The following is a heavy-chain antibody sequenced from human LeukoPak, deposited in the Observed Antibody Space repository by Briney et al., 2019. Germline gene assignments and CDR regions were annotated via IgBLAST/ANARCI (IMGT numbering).Heavy chain of an antibody. CDR1: GFTFSDYG. CDR2: ISYDGSNK. Sequence: PGGSLRLSCAASGFTFSDYGMHWVRQAPGKGLDWVAVISYDGSNKYYADSVRGRFTISRDNSKNTLYLQMNSLRPEDTAVYYCARESYYYDSSGYQRSLPGDFWGQGTLVTVSS. J-gene: IGHJ4*02. CDR3: ARESYYYDSSGYQRSLPGDF. D-gene: IGHD3-22*01. V-gene: IGHV3-30*03.